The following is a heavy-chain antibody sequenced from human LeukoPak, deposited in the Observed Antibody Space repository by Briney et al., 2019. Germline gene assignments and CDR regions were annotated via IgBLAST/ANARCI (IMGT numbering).Heavy chain of an antibody. V-gene: IGHV3-30*04. CDR3: ARGAVGYYNYYGMDV. CDR2: ISYDGSNK. J-gene: IGHJ6*02. D-gene: IGHD6-19*01. CDR1: GFTFSSYA. Sequence: PGGSLRLSCAASGFTFSSYAMHWVRQAPGKGLEWVAVISYDGSNKYYADSVKGRFTISRGNSKNTLYLQMNSLRAEDTAVYYCARGAVGYYNYYGMDVWGQGTTVTVSS.